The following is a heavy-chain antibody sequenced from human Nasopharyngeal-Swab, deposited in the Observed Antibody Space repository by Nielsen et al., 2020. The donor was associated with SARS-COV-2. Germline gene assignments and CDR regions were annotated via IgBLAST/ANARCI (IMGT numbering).Heavy chain of an antibody. J-gene: IGHJ5*02. D-gene: IGHD3-3*01. Sequence: GSLRLSCTVSGGSISSSSYYWGWIRQPPGKGLEWIGSIYYSGSTYYNPSLKSRVTISVDTSKNQFSLKLSSVTAADTAVYYCARGRRYYDFWSGYGNWFDPWGQGTLVTVSS. V-gene: IGHV4-39*01. CDR1: GGSISSSSYY. CDR3: ARGRRYYDFWSGYGNWFDP. CDR2: IYYSGST.